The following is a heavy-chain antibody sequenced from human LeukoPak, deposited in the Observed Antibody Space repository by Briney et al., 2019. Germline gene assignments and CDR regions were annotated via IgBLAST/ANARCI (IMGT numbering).Heavy chain of an antibody. CDR2: IYHSGST. Sequence: PSETLSLTCTVSGGSISSGGYYWSWIRQPPGKGLEWIGYIYHSGSTYYNPSLKSRVTISVDRSKNQFSLKLSSVTAADTAVYYCASQPPLWSGTGAFDIWGQGTMVTVSS. D-gene: IGHD3-3*01. CDR1: GGSISSGGYY. V-gene: IGHV4-30-2*01. J-gene: IGHJ3*02. CDR3: ASQPPLWSGTGAFDI.